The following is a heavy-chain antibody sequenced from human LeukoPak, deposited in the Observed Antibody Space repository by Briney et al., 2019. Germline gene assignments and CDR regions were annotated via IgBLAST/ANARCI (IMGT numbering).Heavy chain of an antibody. V-gene: IGHV1-18*01. CDR3: ARWVGAFGGGGAFDI. J-gene: IGHJ3*02. CDR2: ISAYNGNT. CDR1: GGTFSSYA. Sequence: GASVKVSCKASGGTFSSYAISWVRQAPGQGLEWMGWISAYNGNTNYAQKLQGRVTMTTDTSTSTAYMELRSLRSDDTAVYYCARWVGAFGGGGAFDIWGQGTMVTVSS. D-gene: IGHD1-26*01.